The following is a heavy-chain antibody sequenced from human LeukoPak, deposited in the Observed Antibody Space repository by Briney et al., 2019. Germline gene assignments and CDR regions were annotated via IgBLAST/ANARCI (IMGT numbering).Heavy chain of an antibody. J-gene: IGHJ6*03. V-gene: IGHV4-4*07. CDR2: IYTSGST. Sequence: PSETLSLTCTVSGGSISSYYWSWIRQPAGKGLEWLGRIYTSGSTNYNPSLKSRVTMSVDTSKNQFSLKLSSVTAADTAVYYCARGVCPGHTSCCTESHYYYYYMDVWGKGTTVTVSS. CDR3: ARGVCPGHTSCCTESHYYYYYMDV. D-gene: IGHD2-2*02. CDR1: GGSISSYY.